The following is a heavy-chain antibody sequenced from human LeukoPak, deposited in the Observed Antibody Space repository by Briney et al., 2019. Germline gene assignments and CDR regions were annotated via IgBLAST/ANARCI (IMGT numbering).Heavy chain of an antibody. CDR1: GFTFSSYA. Sequence: PGRSLRLSCAASGFTFSSYAMQWVRQAPGKGLEWVAVISYDGSNKYYADSVKGRFTISRDNSKNTLYLQMNSLRAEDTAVYYCARETIVVVPAAKFSKFDPWGQGTLVTVSS. V-gene: IGHV3-30-3*01. CDR2: ISYDGSNK. D-gene: IGHD2-2*01. CDR3: ARETIVVVPAAKFSKFDP. J-gene: IGHJ5*02.